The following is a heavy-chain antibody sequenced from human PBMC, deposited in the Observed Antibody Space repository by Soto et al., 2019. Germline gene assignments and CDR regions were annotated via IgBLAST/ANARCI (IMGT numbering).Heavy chain of an antibody. J-gene: IGHJ3*02. Sequence: PGGSLRLSCAASGFTSTNYVMNWVRQAPGKGLEWVSSISGSGTTTFYADSVEGRFIISRDNSKNTLYLQMNSLRAEDTALYYCAKDRVGGVPDAFDIWGQGTMVTVSS. CDR3: AKDRVGGVPDAFDI. CDR1: GFTSTNYV. V-gene: IGHV3-23*01. D-gene: IGHD2-8*01. CDR2: ISGSGTTT.